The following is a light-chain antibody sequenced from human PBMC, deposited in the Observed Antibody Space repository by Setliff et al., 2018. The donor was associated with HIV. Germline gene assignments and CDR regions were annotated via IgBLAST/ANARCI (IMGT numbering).Light chain of an antibody. CDR3: SSYTSTNTPWV. V-gene: IGLV2-14*01. CDR2: EVS. J-gene: IGLJ3*02. Sequence: QSVLTQPASVSGSPGQSITISCTGTSSDVGGYNYVSWYQQHPGKAPKLMIYEVSNRPSGVSNRFSGSKSGNTASLTISGLQAKDEADYYCSSYTSTNTPWVFGGGTKVTVL. CDR1: SSDVGGYNY.